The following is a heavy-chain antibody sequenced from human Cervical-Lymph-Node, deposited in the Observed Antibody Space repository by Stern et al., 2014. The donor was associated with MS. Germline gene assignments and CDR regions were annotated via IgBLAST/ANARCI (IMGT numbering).Heavy chain of an antibody. V-gene: IGHV1-2*02. Sequence: VQLVESGADVRKPPASLKVSRKASGYTFTDYYMQWVRQAPGQGLECMGGIHPNSGDTNYARKFQGRVTLTLDTSISTAYLEMSRLTYDDTAVYYCARGLATAVIADYWGQGTLVTVS. D-gene: IGHD2-21*01. CDR2: IHPNSGDT. CDR3: ARGLATAVIADY. CDR1: GYTFTDYY. J-gene: IGHJ4*02.